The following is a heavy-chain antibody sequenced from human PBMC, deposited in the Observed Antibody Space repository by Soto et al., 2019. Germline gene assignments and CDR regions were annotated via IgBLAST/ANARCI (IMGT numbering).Heavy chain of an antibody. D-gene: IGHD1-26*01. CDR1: GGTFSSHG. CDR3: ASERSAQDFLF. J-gene: IGHJ4*02. V-gene: IGHV1-69*06. CDR2: IIPTFGTP. Sequence: QVQLVQSGTVVQRRGSSVKVSCQASGGTFSSHGMAWVRQAPGQGLEWMGGIIPTFGTPTYAPKFQGRDTITAGKSAHKDYMDRSSLKSEDTGFSYPASERSAQDFLFCGQGPLITVSS.